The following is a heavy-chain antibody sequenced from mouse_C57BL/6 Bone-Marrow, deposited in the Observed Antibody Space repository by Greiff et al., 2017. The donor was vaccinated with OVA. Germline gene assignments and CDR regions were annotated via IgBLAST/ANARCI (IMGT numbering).Heavy chain of an antibody. J-gene: IGHJ3*01. CDR1: GYTFTSYW. D-gene: IGHD1-1*01. CDR2: IDPSDSYT. CDR3: ARDYYGRWFAY. V-gene: IGHV1-69*01. Sequence: QVQLQQPGAELVMPGASVKLSCKASGYTFTSYWMHWVKQRPGQGLEWIGEIDPSDSYTNYNQKFKGKSTLTVDKSSSTAYMQLSSLTSEDSAVYYCARDYYGRWFAYWGHGTLVTVSA.